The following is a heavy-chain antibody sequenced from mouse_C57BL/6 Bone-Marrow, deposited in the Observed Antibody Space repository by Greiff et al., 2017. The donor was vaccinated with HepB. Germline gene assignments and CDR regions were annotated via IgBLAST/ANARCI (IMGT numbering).Heavy chain of an antibody. Sequence: VHVKQSGAELVRPGASVKLSCTASGFNIKDDYMHWVKQRPEQGLEWIGWIDPENGDTEYASKFQGKATITADTSSNTAYLQLSSLTSEDTAVYYCTTGGARVYYYAMDYWGQGTSVTVSS. V-gene: IGHV14-4*01. CDR2: IDPENGDT. J-gene: IGHJ4*01. CDR3: TTGGARVYYYAMDY. CDR1: GFNIKDDY.